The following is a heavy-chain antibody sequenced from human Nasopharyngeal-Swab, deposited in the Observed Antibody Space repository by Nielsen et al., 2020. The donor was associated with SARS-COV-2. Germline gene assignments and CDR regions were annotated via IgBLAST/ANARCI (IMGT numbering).Heavy chain of an antibody. Sequence: SETLSLTCTVSGGSISGGSYYWSWIRQPAGKGLEWIGRIYTSGSTNYNPSLKSRVTISVDTSKNQFSLKLSSVTAADTAVYYCARGGRNYDILTGVYFDYWGQGTLVTVSS. V-gene: IGHV4-61*02. CDR2: IYTSGST. J-gene: IGHJ4*02. CDR1: GGSISGGSYY. CDR3: ARGGRNYDILTGVYFDY. D-gene: IGHD3-9*01.